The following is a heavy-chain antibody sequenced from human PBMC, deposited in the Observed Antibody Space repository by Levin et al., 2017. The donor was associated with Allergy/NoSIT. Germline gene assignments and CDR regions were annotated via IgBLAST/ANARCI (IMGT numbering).Heavy chain of an antibody. CDR3: ARGGRWSFSYYFDY. CDR2: INHNGNT. Sequence: SETLSLTCAVDGGSFTGYFWTWIRQSPGKGLEWIGEINHNGNTKYNPSLTSRVTISVDTSKKEFSLHLTSMTAADAGVFYCARGGRWSFSYYFDYWGQGIRVTVSS. CDR1: GGSFTGYF. J-gene: IGHJ4*01. V-gene: IGHV4-34*01. D-gene: IGHD3-10*01.